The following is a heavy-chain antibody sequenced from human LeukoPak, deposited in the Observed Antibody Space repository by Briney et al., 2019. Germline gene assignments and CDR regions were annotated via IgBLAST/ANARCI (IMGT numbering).Heavy chain of an antibody. CDR1: GGSISSYY. CDR3: ARARRGSGSYYNTAFEGCFDY. D-gene: IGHD3-10*01. CDR2: IYYSGST. Sequence: SETLSLTCTVSGGSISSYYWSWIRQPPGKGLEWIGYIYYSGSTNYNPSLKSRVTISIDTSKNQFSLKLSSVTAADTAVYYCARARRGSGSYYNTAFEGCFDYWGQGTLVTVSS. V-gene: IGHV4-59*01. J-gene: IGHJ4*02.